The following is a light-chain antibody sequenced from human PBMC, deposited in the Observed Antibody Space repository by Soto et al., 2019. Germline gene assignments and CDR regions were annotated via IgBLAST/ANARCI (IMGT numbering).Light chain of an antibody. CDR3: QHYSNWPPWT. J-gene: IGKJ1*01. CDR2: RAS. Sequence: EIVMTQSPATLSVSPGERATLSCRASQSVSSNLAWYQQKPGQAPRLLIYRASTRATGIPARFSGSGSGTDLTLTNSRLQSADFQVYHCQHYSNWPPWTFGQGTKEEIQ. CDR1: QSVSSN. V-gene: IGKV3-15*01.